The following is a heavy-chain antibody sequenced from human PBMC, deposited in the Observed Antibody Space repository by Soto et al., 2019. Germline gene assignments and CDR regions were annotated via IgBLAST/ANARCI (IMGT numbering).Heavy chain of an antibody. CDR3: AKESDSSGYYLVVLDFDY. Sequence: GGSLRLSCAASGFTFSSYAMSWVRQAPGKGLEWVSAISGSGGSTYYADSVKGRFTIPRDNSKNTLYLQMNSLRAEDTAVYYCAKESDSSGYYLVVLDFDYWGQGTLVTVSS. J-gene: IGHJ4*02. CDR2: ISGSGGST. D-gene: IGHD3-22*01. CDR1: GFTFSSYA. V-gene: IGHV3-23*01.